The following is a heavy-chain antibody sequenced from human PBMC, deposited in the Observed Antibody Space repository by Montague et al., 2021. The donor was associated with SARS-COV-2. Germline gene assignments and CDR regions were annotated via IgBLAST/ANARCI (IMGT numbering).Heavy chain of an antibody. CDR3: ARTLHDYIWGSYRSPYWFDP. D-gene: IGHD3-16*02. V-gene: IGHV4-34*01. J-gene: IGHJ5*02. Sequence: SETLSLTCAVYGGSFSGYYWSWIRQPPGKGLEWIGEINHSGSTNYNPSLKSRVTISVDTSENQFSLKLSSVTAADTAVYYCARTLHDYIWGSYRSPYWFDPWGQGTLVTVSS. CDR2: INHSGST. CDR1: GGSFSGYY.